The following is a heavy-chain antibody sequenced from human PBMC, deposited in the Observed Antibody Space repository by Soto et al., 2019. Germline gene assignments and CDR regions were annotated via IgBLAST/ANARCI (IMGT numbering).Heavy chain of an antibody. CDR3: ARSPPRRYCSGGSCYKGDNWFDP. D-gene: IGHD2-15*01. Sequence: ASVKVSCKASGGTFSSYTISWVRQAPGQGLEWMGRIIPILGIANYAQKFQGRVTITADKSTSTAYMELSSLRSEDTAAYYCARSPPRRYCSGGSCYKGDNWFDPWGQGTLVTVSS. J-gene: IGHJ5*02. CDR2: IIPILGIA. V-gene: IGHV1-69*02. CDR1: GGTFSSYT.